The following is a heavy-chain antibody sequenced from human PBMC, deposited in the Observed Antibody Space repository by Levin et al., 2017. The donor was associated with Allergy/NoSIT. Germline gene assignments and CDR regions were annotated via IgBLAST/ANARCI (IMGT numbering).Heavy chain of an antibody. CDR2: IYTSGST. V-gene: IGHV4-4*07. J-gene: IGHJ5*02. Sequence: SETLSLTCTVSGDSINGYYWSWIRQPAGKGLEWIGHIYTSGSTNYNPSLQSRVTMSVDTSKNQFSLKLSSVTAADTAVYYCARDGLYCTSSSCYGWFDPWGRGTLVTVSS. D-gene: IGHD2-2*01. CDR3: ARDGLYCTSSSCYGWFDP. CDR1: GDSINGYY.